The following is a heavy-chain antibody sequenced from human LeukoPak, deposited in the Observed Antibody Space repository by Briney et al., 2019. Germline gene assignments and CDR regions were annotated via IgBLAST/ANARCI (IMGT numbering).Heavy chain of an antibody. CDR3: ARDVRDILTGHDGAGYAFDI. Sequence: SVKVSCKASGGTFSSYAISWVRQAPGQGLEWMGGIIPIFGTANYAQKFQGRVTTTADEFTSTAYMELSSLRSEDTAVYYCARDVRDILTGHDGAGYAFDIWGQGTMVTVSS. CDR1: GGTFSSYA. D-gene: IGHD3-9*01. V-gene: IGHV1-69*13. J-gene: IGHJ3*02. CDR2: IIPIFGTA.